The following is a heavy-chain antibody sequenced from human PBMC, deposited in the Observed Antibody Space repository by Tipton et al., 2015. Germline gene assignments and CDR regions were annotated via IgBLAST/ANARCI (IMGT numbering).Heavy chain of an antibody. V-gene: IGHV3-53*01. CDR1: GFTVSANY. CDR2: IYSGGST. J-gene: IGHJ4*02. CDR3: AGNYDGTGYYSRLDFGY. D-gene: IGHD3-22*01. Sequence: SLRLSCAASGFTVSANYMSWVRQAPGKGLEWVSTIYSGGSTYYADSVKGRFIISRDNSKNTVYLQMSSLRADDTAVYYCAGNYDGTGYYSRLDFGYWGQGTLVTVSS.